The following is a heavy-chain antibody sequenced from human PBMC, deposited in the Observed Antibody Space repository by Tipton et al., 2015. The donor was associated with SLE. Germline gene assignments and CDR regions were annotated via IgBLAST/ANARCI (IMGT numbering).Heavy chain of an antibody. CDR3: ASEGPARNNRFDP. CDR1: GASITSDLW. Sequence: SLRLSCAVSGASITSDLWCSWVRQAPGKGLEWIAEIHHSGKTNYNPSLKSRVTISVDKSKNHFSLNRSSVTAADTAVYYCASEGPARNNRFDPWGQGTLVTVSS. J-gene: IGHJ5*02. V-gene: IGHV4-4*02. CDR2: IHHSGKT. D-gene: IGHD2-2*01.